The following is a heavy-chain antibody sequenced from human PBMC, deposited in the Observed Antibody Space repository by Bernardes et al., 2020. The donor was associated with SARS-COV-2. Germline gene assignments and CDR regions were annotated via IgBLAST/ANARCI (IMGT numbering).Heavy chain of an antibody. CDR1: GLTFSSYA. V-gene: IGHV3-23*01. CDR2: LNGSGGST. CDR3: TKHRRSSWYKVWIDS. Sequence: GGSLRLSCAGSGLTFSSYAMSWVRQAPGKGLEWVSGLNGSGGSTYYADSVKGRFTISRDNSKNTLYLQMNSLRAEDTAVYYCTKHRRSSWYKVWIDSGGQGTLVTVSS. D-gene: IGHD6-13*01. J-gene: IGHJ5*01.